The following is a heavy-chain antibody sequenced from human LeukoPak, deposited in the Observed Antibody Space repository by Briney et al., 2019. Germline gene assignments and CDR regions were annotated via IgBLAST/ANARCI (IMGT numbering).Heavy chain of an antibody. Sequence: GGSLRLSCAASGFTFSSYGMSWVRQAPGKGLEWVSLISWDGGSTYHADSVRGRFTISRDNSKNTLYLQMNSLRAEDAAVYYCAKDLWGYCSGGSCYDAFDIWGQGTMVTVSS. D-gene: IGHD2-15*01. J-gene: IGHJ3*02. V-gene: IGHV3-23*01. CDR3: AKDLWGYCSGGSCYDAFDI. CDR1: GFTFSSYG. CDR2: ISWDGGST.